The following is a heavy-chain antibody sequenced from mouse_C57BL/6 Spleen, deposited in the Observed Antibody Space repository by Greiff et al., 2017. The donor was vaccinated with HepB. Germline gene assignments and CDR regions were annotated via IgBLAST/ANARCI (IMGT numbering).Heavy chain of an antibody. V-gene: IGHV5-16*01. Sequence: EVKLVESEGGLVQPGRSMKLSCTASGFTFSDYYMAWVRQVPEKGLEWVANINYDGSSTYYLDSLKSRFIISRDNAKNILYLQMSSLKSEDTATYYCARDEGYYFDYWGQGTTLTVSS. CDR1: GFTFSDYY. CDR2: INYDGSST. CDR3: ARDEGYYFDY. J-gene: IGHJ2*01.